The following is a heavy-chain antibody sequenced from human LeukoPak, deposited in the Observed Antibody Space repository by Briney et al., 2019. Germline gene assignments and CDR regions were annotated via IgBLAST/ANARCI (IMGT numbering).Heavy chain of an antibody. CDR2: IYYTRST. CDR1: GGSISSSSYY. Sequence: SETLSLTCTVSGGSISSSSYYWGWNRQPPGKGLEWIGSIYYTRSTYYNPSLKSRVTISVDTSKNQSSLKLTSVTAADTAVYYCARGVTMIVVVIHDWYFDLWGRGTLVTVSS. J-gene: IGHJ2*01. V-gene: IGHV4-39*01. D-gene: IGHD3-22*01. CDR3: ARGVTMIVVVIHDWYFDL.